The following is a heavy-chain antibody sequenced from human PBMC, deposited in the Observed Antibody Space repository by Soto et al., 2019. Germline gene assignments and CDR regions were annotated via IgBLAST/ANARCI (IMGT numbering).Heavy chain of an antibody. J-gene: IGHJ5*02. D-gene: IGHD2-15*01. CDR2: INYSGRT. CDR1: GDSSSTYY. CDR3: ARSFCSDSVSCNWFDP. V-gene: IGHV4-59*01. Sequence: WETLSLTCSVSGDSSSTYYLGWIRQPPGKGLEWIGYINYSGRTNHKPSLKSRVTTSVDTSKNQFSLKLSSVTAADTALYYCARSFCSDSVSCNWFDPWGQGTLVTVTS.